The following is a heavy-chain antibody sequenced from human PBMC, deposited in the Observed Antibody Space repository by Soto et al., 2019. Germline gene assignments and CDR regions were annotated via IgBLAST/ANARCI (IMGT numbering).Heavy chain of an antibody. CDR1: GYTFTSYG. Sequence: QVQLVQSGAEVKKPGASVKVSCKASGYTFTSYGISWVRQAPGQGLEWMGWISAYNGNTNYAQKLQGRVTMTTDTSTSTAYMELRSLRADDTAVEYCARLLLWFGEFRGGWFDPWGQGTLVTVSS. V-gene: IGHV1-18*01. J-gene: IGHJ5*02. CDR3: ARLLLWFGEFRGGWFDP. D-gene: IGHD3-10*01. CDR2: ISAYNGNT.